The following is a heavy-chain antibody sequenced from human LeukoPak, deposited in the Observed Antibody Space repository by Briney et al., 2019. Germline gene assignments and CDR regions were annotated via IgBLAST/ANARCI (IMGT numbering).Heavy chain of an antibody. V-gene: IGHV3-33*01. Sequence: GGSLRLSYAASGFTFSSYGMHWVRQAPGKGLEWVAVIWYDGSNKYYADSVKGRFTISRDNSKNTLYLQMNSLRAEDTAVYYCARDQGFRLLPTKDYMDVWGQGTTVTVSS. CDR1: GFTFSSYG. D-gene: IGHD2-15*01. J-gene: IGHJ6*03. CDR3: ARDQGFRLLPTKDYMDV. CDR2: IWYDGSNK.